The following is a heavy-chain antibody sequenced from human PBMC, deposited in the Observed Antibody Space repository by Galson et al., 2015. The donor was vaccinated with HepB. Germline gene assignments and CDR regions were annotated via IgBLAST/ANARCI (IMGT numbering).Heavy chain of an antibody. Sequence: SLRLSCAASGFTFSSYAMSWVRQAPGKGLEWVSAISGSGGSTYYADSVKGRFTISRDNSKNTLYLQMNSLRAEDTAVYYCAKGFSRYYDSSGYLESFAFDIWGQGTMVTVSS. CDR3: AKGFSRYYDSSGYLESFAFDI. CDR2: ISGSGGST. D-gene: IGHD3-22*01. J-gene: IGHJ3*02. V-gene: IGHV3-23*01. CDR1: GFTFSSYA.